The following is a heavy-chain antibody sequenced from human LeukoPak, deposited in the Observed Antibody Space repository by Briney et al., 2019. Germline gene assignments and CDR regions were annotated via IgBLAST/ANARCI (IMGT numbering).Heavy chain of an antibody. J-gene: IGHJ3*01. CDR3: ARGLSEAGTTNAFDV. Sequence: GESLKISCKGSGYSFTSYWIGWVRQMPGKGLEWMGIIYPGDSDTRYSPSFRGQVTISVDTSISTTYLQSSSLKASDTAIYYCARGLSEAGTTNAFDVWGQGTMVTVSS. D-gene: IGHD3-10*01. CDR2: IYPGDSDT. V-gene: IGHV5-51*01. CDR1: GYSFTSYW.